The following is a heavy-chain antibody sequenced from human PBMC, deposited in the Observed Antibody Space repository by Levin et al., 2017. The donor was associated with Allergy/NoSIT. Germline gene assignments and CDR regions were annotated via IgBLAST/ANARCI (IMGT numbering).Heavy chain of an antibody. D-gene: IGHD3-10*01. CDR2: ISGSGGST. CDR3: AKRLVRGSGCLYYYGMDV. CDR1: GFTFSSYA. Sequence: GESLKISCAASGFTFSSYAMSWVRQAPGKGLEWVSAISGSGGSTYYADSVKGRFTISRDNSKNTLYLQMNSLRAEDTAVYYCAKRLVRGSGCLYYYGMDVWGQGTTVTVSS. V-gene: IGHV3-23*01. J-gene: IGHJ6*02.